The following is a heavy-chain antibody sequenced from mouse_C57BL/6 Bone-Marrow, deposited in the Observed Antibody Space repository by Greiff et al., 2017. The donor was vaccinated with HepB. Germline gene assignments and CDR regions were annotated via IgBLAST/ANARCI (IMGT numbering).Heavy chain of an antibody. CDR2: IDPENGDT. J-gene: IGHJ1*03. CDR3: TTYYYGPWDFDV. V-gene: IGHV14-4*01. Sequence: EVQLQQSGAELVRPGASVKLSCTASGFNIKDDYMHWVQQRPEQGLEWIGWIDPENGDTEYASKFQGKATITADTSSNTAYLQLSSLTSEDTAVYYCTTYYYGPWDFDVWGTGTTVTVSS. CDR1: GFNIKDDY. D-gene: IGHD1-2*01.